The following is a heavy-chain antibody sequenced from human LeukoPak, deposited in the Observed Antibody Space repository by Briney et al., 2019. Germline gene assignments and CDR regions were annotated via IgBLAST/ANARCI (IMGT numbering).Heavy chain of an antibody. Sequence: QPSETLSLTCTVCGGPISSGRYYWSWIRQPAGKGLDWIGRIYTSGSTNYNPSLKNRVTISVDTSKNQFSLNLSSVTAADTAVYYCARGVGRWLQPYFDYWGQGTLVTVSS. CDR3: ARGVGRWLQPYFDY. J-gene: IGHJ4*02. CDR2: IYTSGST. D-gene: IGHD5-24*01. V-gene: IGHV4-61*02. CDR1: GGPISSGRYY.